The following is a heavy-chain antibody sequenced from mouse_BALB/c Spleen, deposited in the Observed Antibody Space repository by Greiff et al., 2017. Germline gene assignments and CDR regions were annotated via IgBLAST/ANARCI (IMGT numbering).Heavy chain of an antibody. CDR2: ISYDGSN. J-gene: IGHJ4*01. V-gene: IGHV3-6*02. CDR3: ASGGGY. Sequence: EVQLQQSGPGLVKPSQSLSLTCSVTGYSITSGYYWNWIRQFPGNKLEWMGYISYDGSNNYNPSLKNRTSLTRDTSTNQFFLKLNSVTTEDTATYYWASGGGYWGQGTSVTVSS. CDR1: GYSITSGYY.